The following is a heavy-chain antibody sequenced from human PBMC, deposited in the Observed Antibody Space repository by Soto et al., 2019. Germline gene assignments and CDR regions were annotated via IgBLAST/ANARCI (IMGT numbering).Heavy chain of an antibody. J-gene: IGHJ6*01. V-gene: IGHV3-49*03. D-gene: IGHD2-2*01. CDR3: TRDRDVVVRAADRGYYYGMDV. CDR1: GLIFGDSA. Sequence: PRLSCTSSGLIFGDSAMSRLRQAPGTGLEWVGFIRSTAYGGTTEYAASVKGRFTISRDDSKSIAYLQMNSLKTEDTAVYYCTRDRDVVVRAADRGYYYGMDVWG. CDR2: IRSTAYGGTT.